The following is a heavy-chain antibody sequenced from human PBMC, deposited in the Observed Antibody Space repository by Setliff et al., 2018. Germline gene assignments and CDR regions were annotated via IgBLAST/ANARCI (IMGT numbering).Heavy chain of an antibody. J-gene: IGHJ5*02. CDR2: INQGGGAQ. CDR1: GFTFSSLW. V-gene: IGHV3-7*01. CDR3: ARDVFDFRTGQADP. Sequence: PGGSLRLSCAASGFTFSSLWMSWVRQAPGKGLEWVANINQGGGAQFYVDSVKGRFTISRDNAKNSLYLQMSSLRAEDTAVYYCARDVFDFRTGQADPWGQGTRVTVSS. D-gene: IGHD3-3*01.